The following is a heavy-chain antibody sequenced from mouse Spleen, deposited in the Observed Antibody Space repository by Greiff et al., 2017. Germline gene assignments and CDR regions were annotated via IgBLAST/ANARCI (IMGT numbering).Heavy chain of an antibody. D-gene: IGHD2-4*01. CDR1: GFTFSSYT. J-gene: IGHJ2*01. CDR2: ISSGGGNT. V-gene: IGHV5-9*04. Sequence: EVKLMESGGGLVKPGGSLKLSCAASGFTFSSYTMSWVRQTPAKRLEWVATISSGGGNTYYPDSVKGRFTISRDNARNTLYLQMSSMRAEDTAMYYCARHGDGDYGDYWGQGTTLTVSS. CDR3: ARHGDGDYGDY.